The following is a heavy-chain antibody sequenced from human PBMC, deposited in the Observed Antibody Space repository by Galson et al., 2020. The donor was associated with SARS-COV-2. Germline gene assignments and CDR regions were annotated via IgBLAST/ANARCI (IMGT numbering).Heavy chain of an antibody. V-gene: IGHV1-18*04. CDR3: ATTSTAAGSDY. Sequence: ASVKVSCKASGYTFTSYGIIWVRQAPGQGLEWMGWISAYNGNTNYAQKLQGRVTMTTDTSTSTAYMELRSLRSDDTAVYYCATTSTAAGSDYWGQGTLVTVSS. J-gene: IGHJ4*02. CDR2: ISAYNGNT. CDR1: GYTFTSYG. D-gene: IGHD6-13*01.